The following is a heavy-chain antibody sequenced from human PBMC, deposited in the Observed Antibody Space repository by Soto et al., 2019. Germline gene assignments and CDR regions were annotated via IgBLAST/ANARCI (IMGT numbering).Heavy chain of an antibody. D-gene: IGHD2-15*01. CDR3: ARIKLVDFFFINVDVYDMDV. V-gene: IGHV3-48*02. J-gene: IGHJ6*02. CDR2: ISSDSRYI. CDR1: GFTLSNYA. Sequence: EVQLVESGGGLVQPGGSLRLSCAASGFTLSNYAVNWVRQAPGKGLEWVSYISSDSRYIYHGDSVKGRFTISRDNARNSEYLQMNSLRDEDTAVYYCARIKLVDFFFINVDVYDMDVWGQGTPVTVSS.